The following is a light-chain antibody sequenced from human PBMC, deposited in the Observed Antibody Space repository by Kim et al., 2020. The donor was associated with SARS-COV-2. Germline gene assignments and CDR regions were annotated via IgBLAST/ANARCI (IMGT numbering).Light chain of an antibody. J-gene: IGKJ5*01. CDR3: QQNNSAPLT. CDR2: SAS. CDR1: QDINSD. Sequence: DIQMTQSPSSLSASVGDRVTITCRASQDINSDLSWYQQKPGKAPKLLIYSASSLQSGVPSRFTGSGSETDFTLTISSLQPEDFATYFCQQNNSAPLTFGQGTRLEIK. V-gene: IGKV1-39*01.